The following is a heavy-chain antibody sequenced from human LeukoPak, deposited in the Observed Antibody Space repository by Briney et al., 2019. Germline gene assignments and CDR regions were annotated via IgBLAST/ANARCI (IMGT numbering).Heavy chain of an antibody. CDR3: ARGSYGDV. J-gene: IGHJ6*02. CDR1: GAFISSVGYY. CDR2: IYDSGST. D-gene: IGHD3-10*01. Sequence: SHTLSLTCTVSGAFISSVGYYWSWIRQHPGKGLEYIGYIYDSGSTYYNPSHKSRATISVDTSKNQFSLKLYSVTAADTAVYYCARGSYGDVWGQGTTVTVAS. V-gene: IGHV4-31*03.